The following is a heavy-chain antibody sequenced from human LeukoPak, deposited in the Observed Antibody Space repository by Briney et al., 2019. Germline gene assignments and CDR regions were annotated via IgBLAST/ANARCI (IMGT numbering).Heavy chain of an antibody. J-gene: IGHJ4*02. D-gene: IGHD3-9*01. CDR2: ISSSGSTI. Sequence: GGSLRLSCAASGFTFSSYEMNWLRQAPGKGLEWVSYISSSGSTIYYADSVKGRFTISRDNAKNSLYLQMNSLRAEDTAVYYCARTPRFDWFPTYYYFDYWGQGTLVTVSS. CDR1: GFTFSSYE. V-gene: IGHV3-48*03. CDR3: ARTPRFDWFPTYYYFDY.